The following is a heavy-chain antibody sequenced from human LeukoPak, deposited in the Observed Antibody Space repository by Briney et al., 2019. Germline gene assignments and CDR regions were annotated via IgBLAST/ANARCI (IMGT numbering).Heavy chain of an antibody. CDR2: IRGKASTYAT. D-gene: IGHD3-22*01. J-gene: IGHJ4*02. CDR3: ASRGYSSCYDYPCDY. V-gene: IGHV3-73*01. CDR1: GFSFSGSA. Sequence: GGSLRLSCAASGFSFSGSAMHWVRRASGRGAEGVGRIRGKASTYATVYAASVKGRFTISRDDSKTTAYLQMNSLNREDTAVYYCASRGYSSCYDYPCDYWGQRTQVSVSS.